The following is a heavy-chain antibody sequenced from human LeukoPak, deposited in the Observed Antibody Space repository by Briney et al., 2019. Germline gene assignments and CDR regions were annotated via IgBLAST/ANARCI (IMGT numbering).Heavy chain of an antibody. D-gene: IGHD6-19*01. CDR2: INHSGST. Sequence: SETLSLTCAVYGGSFSGYYWSWIRQPPGKGLEWIGEINHSGSTNYNPSLKSRVTISVDTSKNQFSLKLSSVTAADTAVYYCARGGGNGSVADPKFDYWGQGTLVTVSS. J-gene: IGHJ4*02. V-gene: IGHV4-34*01. CDR1: GGSFSGYY. CDR3: ARGGGNGSVADPKFDY.